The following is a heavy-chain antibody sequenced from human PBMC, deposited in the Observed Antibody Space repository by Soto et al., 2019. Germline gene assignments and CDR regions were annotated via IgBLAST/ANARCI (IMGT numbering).Heavy chain of an antibody. V-gene: IGHV1-69*01. J-gene: IGHJ3*02. CDR3: ASLVTAAGTIGAYDI. CDR1: GGTFNSYY. Sequence: QVQLVQSGAEVKKPGSSVQVSCKASGGTFNSYYMSWVRQAPGQGLEWMGGIIPVLRTANYAQKFQGRVTITADESTSTAYMEVSSLRFDDTAVYYCASLVTAAGTIGAYDIWGQGTMVTVSS. CDR2: IIPVLRTA. D-gene: IGHD6-13*01.